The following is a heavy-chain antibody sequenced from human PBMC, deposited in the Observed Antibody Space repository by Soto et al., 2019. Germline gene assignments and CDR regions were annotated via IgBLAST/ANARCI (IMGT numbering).Heavy chain of an antibody. D-gene: IGHD1-1*01. Sequence: EVQLVESGGGLVQSGGSLRLSCAASGFTLGNYWMHWVRQAPGKGLVWVSRINDYGTTINYAESVEGRFIISRDDAKREVYLQMNNLRAEDSAVYYGARGGLEPFDYWGQGALVTVSS. J-gene: IGHJ4*02. CDR2: INDYGTTI. CDR3: ARGGLEPFDY. CDR1: GFTLGNYW. V-gene: IGHV3-74*01.